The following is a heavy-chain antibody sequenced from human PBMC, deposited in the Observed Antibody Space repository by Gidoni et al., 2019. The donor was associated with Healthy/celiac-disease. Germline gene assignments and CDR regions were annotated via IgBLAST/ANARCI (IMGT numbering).Heavy chain of an antibody. Sequence: EVQLLESGGGLVQPGGSLRLSCAASGFTFSSYAMSWVRQAPGKGLEWVSAISGSGGSTYYADSVKGRFTISRDNSKNTLYLQMNSLRAEDTAVYYCAKRGGSWEQRARGYFDLWGRGTLVTVSS. D-gene: IGHD1-26*01. V-gene: IGHV3-23*01. CDR1: GFTFSSYA. CDR2: ISGSGGST. CDR3: AKRGGSWEQRARGYFDL. J-gene: IGHJ2*01.